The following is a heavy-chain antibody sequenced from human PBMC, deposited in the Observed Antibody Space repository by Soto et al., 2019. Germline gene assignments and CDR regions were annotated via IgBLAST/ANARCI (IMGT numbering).Heavy chain of an antibody. CDR1: GYSFTSYW. D-gene: IGHD3-3*01. Sequence: GESLKISGKVSGYSFTSYWIGCVRQMPGKGLEWMGIIYPGDSDTRYSPSFQGQVTISADKSISTAYLQWSSLKASDTAMYYCARITIFGVALMDVWGQGTTVTVSS. CDR2: IYPGDSDT. CDR3: ARITIFGVALMDV. V-gene: IGHV5-51*01. J-gene: IGHJ6*02.